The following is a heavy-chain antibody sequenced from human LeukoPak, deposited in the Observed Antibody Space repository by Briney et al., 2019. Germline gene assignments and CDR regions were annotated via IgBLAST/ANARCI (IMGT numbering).Heavy chain of an antibody. CDR2: IGGSGGST. CDR3: AKSVAGTAGRYYYGMDV. CDR1: GFTFSSYA. D-gene: IGHD6-19*01. J-gene: IGHJ6*02. V-gene: IGHV3-23*01. Sequence: GGSLRLSCAASGFTFSSYAMSLVRQAAGKGLEWVSAIGGSGGSTYYADSVKGRFTISRDNSKNTLYLQMNSLRAEDTAVYYCAKSVAGTAGRYYYGMDVWGQGTTVTVSS.